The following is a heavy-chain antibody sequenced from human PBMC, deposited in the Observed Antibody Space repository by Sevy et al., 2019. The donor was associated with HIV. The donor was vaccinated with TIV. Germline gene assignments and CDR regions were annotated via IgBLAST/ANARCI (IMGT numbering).Heavy chain of an antibody. CDR3: AKSYFGSGTSYGMDL. CDR1: GFTFRNFW. V-gene: IGHV3-7*01. CDR2: IRQDGSEK. Sequence: GGSLRLSCAVSGFTFRNFWMSWVRQAPGKGLEWVANIRQDGSEKYYVDSVKGRFTISRDNAKNSLFLQLNSLRADDTAMYYCAKSYFGSGTSYGMDLWGRGTTVTVSS. J-gene: IGHJ6*02. D-gene: IGHD3-10*01.